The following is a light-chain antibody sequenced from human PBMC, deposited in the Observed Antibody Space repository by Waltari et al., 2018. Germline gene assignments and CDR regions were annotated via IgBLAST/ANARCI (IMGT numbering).Light chain of an antibody. CDR3: CSYGGSDNWV. CDR1: SSDVARHDY. J-gene: IGLJ3*02. CDR2: EVT. Sequence: QSALTQFPSASGSPGQSVTISCTGTSSDVARHDYVSWYQQHPGKAPKLVIYEVTKRPSGVPDRFSGSKSGNTDSLTVSGLQAEDEAIYYCCSYGGSDNWVFGGGTKLTVL. V-gene: IGLV2-8*01.